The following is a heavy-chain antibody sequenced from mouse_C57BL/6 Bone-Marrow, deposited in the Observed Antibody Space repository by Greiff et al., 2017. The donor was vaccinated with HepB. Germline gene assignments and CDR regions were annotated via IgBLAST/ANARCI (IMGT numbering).Heavy chain of an antibody. V-gene: IGHV5-12*01. Sequence: EVKLMESGGGLVQPGGSLKLSCAASGFTFSDYYMYWVRQTPEKRLEWVAYISNGGGSTYYPDTVKGRFTISRDNAKNTLYLQMSRLKSEDTAMYYCARQGGQGLRTPFAYWGQGTLVTVSA. CDR1: GFTFSDYY. J-gene: IGHJ3*01. CDR2: ISNGGGST. D-gene: IGHD1-1*01. CDR3: ARQGGQGLRTPFAY.